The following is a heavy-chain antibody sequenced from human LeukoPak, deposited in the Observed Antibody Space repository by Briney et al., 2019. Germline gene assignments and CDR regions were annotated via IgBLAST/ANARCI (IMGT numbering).Heavy chain of an antibody. J-gene: IGHJ4*02. CDR2: INPNSGGT. CDR3: ARDLGSNFGVNIEQWLVLTPDY. D-gene: IGHD6-19*01. Sequence: ASVKVSCKASGYTFTGYYMHWVRQAPGQGLEWMGWINPNSGGTNYAQKFQGRVTMTRDTSISTAYMELSRLRSDDTAVYYCARDLGSNFGVNIEQWLVLTPDYWGQGTLVTVSS. V-gene: IGHV1-2*02. CDR1: GYTFTGYY.